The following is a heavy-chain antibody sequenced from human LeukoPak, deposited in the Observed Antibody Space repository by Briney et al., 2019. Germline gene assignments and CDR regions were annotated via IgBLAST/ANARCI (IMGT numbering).Heavy chain of an antibody. CDR1: GFTFSNAW. J-gene: IGHJ4*02. CDR2: IKSKTDGGTT. CDR3: TTDNYDFWSGYYTGSFDY. Sequence: GGSLRLSCAASGFTFSNAWMSWVRQAPGKGLEWVGRIKSKTDGGTTDYAAPVKGRFTISRDDSKNTLYLQMNSLKTEDTAVYYCTTDNYDFWSGYYTGSFDYWGQGTLVTVSS. V-gene: IGHV3-15*01. D-gene: IGHD3-3*01.